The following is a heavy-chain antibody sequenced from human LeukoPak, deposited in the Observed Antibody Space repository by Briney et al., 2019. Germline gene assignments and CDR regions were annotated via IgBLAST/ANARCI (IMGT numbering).Heavy chain of an antibody. CDR2: ISYDGSNK. CDR3: AKDHLPYYYDSGGFDY. D-gene: IGHD3-22*01. Sequence: GGSLRLSCAASGFTFSSFGMHWVRQAPGKGPEWVAVISYDGSNKYYADSVKGRFTISRDNSKNTLYLQMNSLRAEDTAVYYCAKDHLPYYYDSGGFDYWGQGTLVTVSS. CDR1: GFTFSSFG. V-gene: IGHV3-30*18. J-gene: IGHJ4*02.